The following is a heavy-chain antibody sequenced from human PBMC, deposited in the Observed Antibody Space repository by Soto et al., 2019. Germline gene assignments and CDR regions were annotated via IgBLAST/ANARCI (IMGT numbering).Heavy chain of an antibody. CDR3: ARSGLGFSLTRSTTPTDACDI. Sequence: QVQLVQSGAEVKKPGSSVKVSCKASGGTFSSYAISWVRQAPGQGLEWMGGIIPIFGTANYAQKFQGRVTITADESTSTAYMELSSLRSEDTAVYYCARSGLGFSLTRSTTPTDACDIGGQGTMVTVSS. J-gene: IGHJ3*02. D-gene: IGHD3-9*01. V-gene: IGHV1-69*12. CDR1: GGTFSSYA. CDR2: IIPIFGTA.